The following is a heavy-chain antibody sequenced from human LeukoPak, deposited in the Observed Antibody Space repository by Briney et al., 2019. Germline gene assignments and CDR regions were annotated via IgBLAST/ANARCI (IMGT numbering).Heavy chain of an antibody. J-gene: IGHJ3*02. CDR2: ITPIFDTA. CDR3: ARAHGDYDLYDAFDI. Sequence: ASVKVSCKASGVTFSSYAITWVRQAPGQGLEWMGGITPIFDTANYAQKFQGRVTITADKSTSTAYMDLSSLRSEDTAVYYCARAHGDYDLYDAFDIWGQGTMVTVSS. CDR1: GVTFSSYA. D-gene: IGHD4-17*01. V-gene: IGHV1-69*06.